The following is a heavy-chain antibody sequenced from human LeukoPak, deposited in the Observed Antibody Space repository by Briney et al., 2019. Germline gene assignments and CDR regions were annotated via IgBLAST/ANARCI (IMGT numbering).Heavy chain of an antibody. D-gene: IGHD3-16*01. J-gene: IGHJ4*02. CDR3: ARAMRHTYYFDY. V-gene: IGHV1-2*02. CDR2: INPNSGGT. CDR1: GYTFTGYY. Sequence: ASVKVSCKASGYTFTGYYMHWVPQAPGQGLEWMGWINPNSGGTNYAQKFQGRVTMTRDTSISTPYMELSRLRSDDTAAYYCARAMRHTYYFDYWGQGTLVTVSS.